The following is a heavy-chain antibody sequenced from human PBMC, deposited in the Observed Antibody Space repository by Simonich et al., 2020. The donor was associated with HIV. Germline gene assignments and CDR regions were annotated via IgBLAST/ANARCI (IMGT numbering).Heavy chain of an antibody. J-gene: IGHJ4*02. V-gene: IGHV4-34*01. Sequence: QVQLQQWGAGLLKPSETLSLTCAVYGGSFSGYYWSWIRQPPGKGLEWIGEINHSGSTIYNPSLKSRVTISVDTSKNQFPLKLSSVTAADTAVYYCARRHPTTVTTPYFDYWGQGTLVTVSS. D-gene: IGHD4-17*01. CDR2: INHSGST. CDR3: ARRHPTTVTTPYFDY. CDR1: GGSFSGYY.